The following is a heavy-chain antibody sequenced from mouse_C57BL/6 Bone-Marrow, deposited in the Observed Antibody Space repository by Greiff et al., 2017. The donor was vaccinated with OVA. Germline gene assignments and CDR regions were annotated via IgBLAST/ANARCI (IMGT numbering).Heavy chain of an antibody. CDR2: ISSGGSYT. CDR1: GFTFSSYG. V-gene: IGHV5-6*01. CDR3: ARGPTPYYYAMDY. Sequence: EVKLQESGGDLVKPGGSLKLSCAASGFTFSSYGMSWVRQTPDKRLEWVATISSGGSYTYYPDSVKGRFTISRDNAKNTLYLQMSSLKSEDTAMYYCARGPTPYYYAMDYWGQGTSVTVSS. J-gene: IGHJ4*01. D-gene: IGHD1-1*01.